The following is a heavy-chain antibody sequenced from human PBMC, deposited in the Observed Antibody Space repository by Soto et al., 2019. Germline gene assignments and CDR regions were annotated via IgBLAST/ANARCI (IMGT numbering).Heavy chain of an antibody. J-gene: IGHJ4*02. D-gene: IGHD3-22*01. CDR1: GYTFTGYY. CDR2: IHPNSGGT. V-gene: IGHV1-2*02. Sequence: ASVKVSCKASGYTFTGYYMHWVRQAPGQGLEWMGWIHPNSGGTNYAQKFQGRVTMTRDTSISTAYMELSRLRSDDTAVYYCARDAVVGSYYDSSGYYPFDYWGQGTLVTVSS. CDR3: ARDAVVGSYYDSSGYYPFDY.